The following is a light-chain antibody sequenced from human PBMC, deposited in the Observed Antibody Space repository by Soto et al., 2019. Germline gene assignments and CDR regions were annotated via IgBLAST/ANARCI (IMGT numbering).Light chain of an antibody. CDR2: AAS. Sequence: DIQMTQSPSSLSASVGDRVTITCRASQSIGGYLNWYQQKPGKAPKLLIHAASNLHNGVPSRFSGSGSGTDFTLTISSLQPEDFATYSCQQTYRIPLTFGGGTKVDIK. V-gene: IGKV1-39*01. CDR1: QSIGGY. J-gene: IGKJ4*01. CDR3: QQTYRIPLT.